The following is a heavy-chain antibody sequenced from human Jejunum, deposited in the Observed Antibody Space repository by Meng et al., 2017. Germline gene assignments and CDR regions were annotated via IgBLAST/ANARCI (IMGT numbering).Heavy chain of an antibody. V-gene: IGHV3-23*01. J-gene: IGHJ4*02. CDR3: AKELSGSPARGGKDY. CDR2: IRDSGDNT. CDR1: GFTFSSYA. D-gene: IGHD3-16*01. Sequence: GGSLRLSCAASGFTFSSYAMNWVRQAPGKGLEWVSGIRDSGDNTYYTDSVKGRFTISRDNSKNTVYMQMNSLRAEDTAAYYCAKELSGSPARGGKDYWGQGTLVTVSS.